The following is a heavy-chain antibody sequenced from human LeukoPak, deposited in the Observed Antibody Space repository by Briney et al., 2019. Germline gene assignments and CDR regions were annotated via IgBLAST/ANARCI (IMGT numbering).Heavy chain of an antibody. J-gene: IGHJ4*02. D-gene: IGHD3-16*01. CDR2: INSDGSST. Sequence: SGGSLRLSCAASGFTFSSYWMHWVRQAPGKGLVWVSRINSDGSSTSYADSVKGRFTISRDNAKNTLYLQMNSLRAEDTAVYYCARGEVRTGFYFDHWGQGTLVTVSS. V-gene: IGHV3-74*01. CDR3: ARGEVRTGFYFDH. CDR1: GFTFSSYW.